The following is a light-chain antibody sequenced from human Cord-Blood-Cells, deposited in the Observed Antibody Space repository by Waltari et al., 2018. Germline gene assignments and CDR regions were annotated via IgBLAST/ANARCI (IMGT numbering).Light chain of an antibody. CDR2: YDD. Sequence: QSVLTQPPSVSEAPRQRVTISCSGSSSNIGNNAVNWYQQLPGKAPKLLIYYDDLLPPGVSDRFSGSKSGTSASLAISGLQSEDEADYYCAAWDDSLKVFGGGTKLTVL. V-gene: IGLV1-36*01. CDR3: AAWDDSLKV. J-gene: IGLJ3*02. CDR1: SSNIGNNA.